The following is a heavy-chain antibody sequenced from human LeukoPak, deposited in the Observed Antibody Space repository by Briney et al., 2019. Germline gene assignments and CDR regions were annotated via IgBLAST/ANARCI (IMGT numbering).Heavy chain of an antibody. CDR1: GFTFSNYG. V-gene: IGHV3-21*01. Sequence: SGGSLTLSCTASGFTFSNYGFHWVRQAPGKGLEWVSSISSSSSYIYYADSVKGRFTISRDNAKNSLYLQMNSLRAEDTAVYYCARDPSGYSYGYDYWGQGTLVTVSS. J-gene: IGHJ4*02. CDR3: ARDPSGYSYGYDY. CDR2: ISSSSSYI. D-gene: IGHD5-18*01.